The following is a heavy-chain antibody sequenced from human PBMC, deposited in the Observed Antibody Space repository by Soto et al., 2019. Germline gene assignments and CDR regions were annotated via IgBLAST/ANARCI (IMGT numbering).Heavy chain of an antibody. CDR1: GDTFTGYY. V-gene: IGHV1-2*04. CDR2: INPNSGVT. D-gene: IGHD5-12*01. CDR3: ARESGGATATLDYYYFYMDV. J-gene: IGHJ6*03. Sequence: QVQLVQSGAEVKKPGASVTVSCRASGDTFTGYYMHWVRQAPGQGLEWMGWINPNSGVTKYAQKFQGWVTMTRDPSIRTVYMQLSRLRSHDTAVYYCARESGGATATLDYYYFYMDVWGTGTTVTVSS.